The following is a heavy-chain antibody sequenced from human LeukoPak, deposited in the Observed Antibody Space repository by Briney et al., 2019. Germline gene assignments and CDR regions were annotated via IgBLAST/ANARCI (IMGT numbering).Heavy chain of an antibody. CDR2: ISGSGGST. Sequence: PGGSLRLSCAASGFTFSTYAMNWVRQAPGKGLEWVSVISGSGGSTYYADSVKGRFTISRANLKNTLYLQMNSLRAEDTAVYYCARESEYYYYDASGYYPGYFHHWGQGTLVTVSS. J-gene: IGHJ1*01. CDR3: ARESEYYYYDASGYYPGYFHH. CDR1: GFTFSTYA. D-gene: IGHD3-22*01. V-gene: IGHV3-23*01.